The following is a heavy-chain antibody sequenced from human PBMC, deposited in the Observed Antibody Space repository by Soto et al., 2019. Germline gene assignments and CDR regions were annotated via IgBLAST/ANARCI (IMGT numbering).Heavy chain of an antibody. Sequence: EVQLVQSGAELKKPGEALKISCKGSGYSFTSYWIGWVRQMPGKGLEWMGIIYPGDSDTRYSPSFQGQVTISADKSISTAYLQWSSLKASDTAMYYCARQRYCSSTSCYDAFDIWGQGTMVTVSS. CDR2: IYPGDSDT. CDR3: ARQRYCSSTSCYDAFDI. J-gene: IGHJ3*02. CDR1: GYSFTSYW. V-gene: IGHV5-51*01. D-gene: IGHD2-2*01.